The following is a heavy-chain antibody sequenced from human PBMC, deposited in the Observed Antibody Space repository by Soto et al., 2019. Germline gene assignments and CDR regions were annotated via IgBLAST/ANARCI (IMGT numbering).Heavy chain of an antibody. J-gene: IGHJ4*02. CDR3: ANPIPKTGTTFGF. Sequence: RGSMILSCVAAELNFRNFSMAWVRQAPGEGLEWVSAISGSGDDTFYADSMKGRFTISRDNSKDTLYLQINSLRAEDTAVYYCANPIPKTGTTFGFWGQGTLVTVSS. CDR1: ELNFRNFS. D-gene: IGHD1-1*01. V-gene: IGHV3-23*01. CDR2: ISGSGDDT.